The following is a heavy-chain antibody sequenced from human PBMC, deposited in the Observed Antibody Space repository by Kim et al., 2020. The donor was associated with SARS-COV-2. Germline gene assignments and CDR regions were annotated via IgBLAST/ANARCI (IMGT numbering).Heavy chain of an antibody. CDR2: ISSSSSYI. V-gene: IGHV3-21*01. Sequence: GGSLRLSCAASGFTFSSYSMNWVRQAPGKGLEWVSSISSSSSYIYYADSVKGRFTISRDNAKNSLYLQMNSLRAEDTAVYYCARDGQASLTSYCSSTSCYGAYYYGMDVWGQGTTVTVSS. CDR3: ARDGQASLTSYCSSTSCYGAYYYGMDV. J-gene: IGHJ6*02. D-gene: IGHD2-2*01. CDR1: GFTFSSYS.